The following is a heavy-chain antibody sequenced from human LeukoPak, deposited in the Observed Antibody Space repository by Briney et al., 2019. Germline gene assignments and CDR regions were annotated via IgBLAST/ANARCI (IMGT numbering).Heavy chain of an antibody. Sequence: NPSETLSLTCTVSGGSISSGDYHWSWIRQPPGKGLEWIGYIYYSGSTYCSPSLKSRITMSVDSSKNQFSLNLSSVTAADTAVYYCARKFRYYDSSGYYVDYWGQGTLVTVSS. D-gene: IGHD3-22*01. J-gene: IGHJ4*02. CDR1: GGSISSGDYH. CDR3: ARKFRYYDSSGYYVDY. V-gene: IGHV4-30-4*01. CDR2: IYYSGST.